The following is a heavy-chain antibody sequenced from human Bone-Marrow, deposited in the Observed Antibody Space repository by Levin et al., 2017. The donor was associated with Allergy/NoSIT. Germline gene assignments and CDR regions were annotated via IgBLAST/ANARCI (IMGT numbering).Heavy chain of an antibody. CDR2: IYWDDDK. CDR1: GFSLSTRGVA. Sequence: ESGPTLVKPTQTLTLTCSFSGFSLSTRGVAVAWIRQPPGKALEWLALIYWDDDKRYSPSLGSRLTITKDTSKNQVVLKMTNMDPVDTAPYHCADRRAVISDTRRGRTAAVYFFDSWGQGILVPVSS. V-gene: IGHV2-5*02. CDR3: ADRRAVISDTRRGRTAAVYFFDS. D-gene: IGHD6-13*01. J-gene: IGHJ4*02.